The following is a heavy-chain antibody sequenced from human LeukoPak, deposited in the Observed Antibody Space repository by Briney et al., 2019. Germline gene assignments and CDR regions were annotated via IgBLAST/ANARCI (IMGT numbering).Heavy chain of an antibody. CDR1: GCSISSGSYY. D-gene: IGHD2-2*02. J-gene: IGHJ6*03. CDR2: IYTSGST. CDR3: AREAYCSSTSCYSYYYYMDV. V-gene: IGHV4-61*02. Sequence: PSESLYLTCTVSGCSISSGSYYWSWIRQPAVKGLEWIGPIYTSGSTNYNPSLKSRVTISVDTSKNQFSLKLSSVTAADTAVYYCAREAYCSSTSCYSYYYYMDVWGKGTTVTISS.